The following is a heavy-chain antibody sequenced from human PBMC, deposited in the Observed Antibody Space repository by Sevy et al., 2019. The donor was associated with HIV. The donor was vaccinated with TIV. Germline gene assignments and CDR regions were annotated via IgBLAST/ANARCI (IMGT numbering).Heavy chain of an antibody. CDR2: FSSSSSTI. CDR3: PRGLGGSDYELHAIDI. J-gene: IGHJ3*02. CDR1: GFTFSSYS. V-gene: IGHV3-48*02. Sequence: GGSLRLSCAASGFTFSSYSMNWVRQAPGKGQEWVSYFSSSSSTIYYEDSVKGRFTISKDNAKNALYLQMNSLRDEDTAVYYCPRGLGGSDYELHAIDIWGQGTKVTVSS. D-gene: IGHD1-26*01.